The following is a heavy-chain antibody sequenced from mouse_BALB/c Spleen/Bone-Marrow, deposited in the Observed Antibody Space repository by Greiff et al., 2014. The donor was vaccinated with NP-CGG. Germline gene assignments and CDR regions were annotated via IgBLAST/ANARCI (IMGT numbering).Heavy chain of an antibody. CDR3: ARGGIYYCNSQFAY. Sequence: QVQLQQSGAELVRPGSSVKISCKASGYAFSSYWMNWVKQRPGQGLEWIGQIHPGEGDTNYNGKFKVKATLTADKSSSTANMQLSSLTSDDSAVYFCARGGIYYCNSQFAYWGRGTLVTVSA. V-gene: IGHV1-80*01. D-gene: IGHD2-1*01. J-gene: IGHJ3*01. CDR2: IHPGEGDT. CDR1: GYAFSSYW.